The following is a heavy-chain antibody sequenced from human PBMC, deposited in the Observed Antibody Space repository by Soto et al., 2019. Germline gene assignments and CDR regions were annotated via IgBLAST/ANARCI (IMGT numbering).Heavy chain of an antibody. V-gene: IGHV3-23*01. J-gene: IGHJ4*02. CDR1: GFTFSSYA. CDR3: AKSYLGPTPPHFDY. Sequence: GGSLRLSCTASGFTFSSYAMSWVRQAPGKGLEWVSAISGSGGSTYYADSVKGRFTVSRDNSKNTLYLQMNSLRAEDTAVYYCAKSYLGPTPPHFDYWGQGTLVTVSS. D-gene: IGHD3-16*02. CDR2: ISGSGGST.